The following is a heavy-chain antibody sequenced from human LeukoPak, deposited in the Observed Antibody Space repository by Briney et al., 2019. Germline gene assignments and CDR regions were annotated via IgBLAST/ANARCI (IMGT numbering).Heavy chain of an antibody. CDR3: ARQRRYYYGSGSFPDY. CDR1: GGSISSYY. J-gene: IGHJ4*02. Sequence: PSETLSLTCTVSGGSISSYYWSWIRQPPGKGLEWIGEINHSGSTNYNPSLKSRVTISVDTSKNQFSLKLSSVTAADTAVYYCARQRRYYYGSGSFPDYWGQGTLVTVSS. V-gene: IGHV4-34*01. CDR2: INHSGST. D-gene: IGHD3-10*01.